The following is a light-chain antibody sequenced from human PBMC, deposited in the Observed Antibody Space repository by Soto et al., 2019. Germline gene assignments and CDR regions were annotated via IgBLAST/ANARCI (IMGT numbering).Light chain of an antibody. CDR2: ANS. Sequence: QSVLTQPPSVSGAPGQRVTISCTGSSSNIGAGYDVHWYQQLPGTAPKVLIYANSHRPSGVPDRFSGSQSGTSASLAITGLQAEDEADYYCLSYADTAYVFGTGTKVTVL. V-gene: IGLV1-40*01. J-gene: IGLJ1*01. CDR3: LSYADTAYV. CDR1: SSNIGAGYD.